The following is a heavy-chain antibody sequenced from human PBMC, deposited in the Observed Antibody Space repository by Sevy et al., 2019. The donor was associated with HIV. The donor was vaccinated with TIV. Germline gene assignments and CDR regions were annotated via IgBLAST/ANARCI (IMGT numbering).Heavy chain of an antibody. Sequence: SQTLSLTCAVYGGSFSGYYWSWIRQPPGKVLEWIGEINHSGSTNYNPSLKSRVTISVDTSKNQFSLKLSSVTAADTAVYYCARVAPLTMIDIWGQGTMVTVSS. CDR1: GGSFSGYY. CDR3: ARVAPLTMIDI. J-gene: IGHJ3*02. D-gene: IGHD3-22*01. V-gene: IGHV4-34*01. CDR2: INHSGST.